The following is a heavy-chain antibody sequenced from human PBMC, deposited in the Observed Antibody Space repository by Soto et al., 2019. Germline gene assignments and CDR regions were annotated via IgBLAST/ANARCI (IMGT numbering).Heavy chain of an antibody. V-gene: IGHV1-18*01. D-gene: IGHD6-13*01. J-gene: IGHJ4*02. CDR3: ASYHGSSWFRFDY. Sequence: ASVKVCCKDSGYTFTSCGSSWVRQAPGQGLEWMGWISAYNGNTNYAQKLQGRVTMTTDTSTSTAYMELRSLRSDDTAVYYCASYHGSSWFRFDYWGQGTLVTVSS. CDR1: GYTFTSCG. CDR2: ISAYNGNT.